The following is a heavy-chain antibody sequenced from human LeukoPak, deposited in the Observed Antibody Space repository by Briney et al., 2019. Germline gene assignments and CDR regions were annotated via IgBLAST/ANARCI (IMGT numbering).Heavy chain of an antibody. CDR2: ISSSSSTI. D-gene: IGHD6-13*01. CDR3: ARDPGSIAAAGHFDY. V-gene: IGHV3-48*04. J-gene: IGHJ4*02. CDR1: GFTFSSYS. Sequence: TGGSLRLSCAASGFTFSSYSMNWVRQAPGKGLEWVSYISSSSSTIYYADSVKGRFTISRDNAKNSLYLQMNSLRAEDTAVYYCARDPGSIAAAGHFDYWGQGTLVTVSS.